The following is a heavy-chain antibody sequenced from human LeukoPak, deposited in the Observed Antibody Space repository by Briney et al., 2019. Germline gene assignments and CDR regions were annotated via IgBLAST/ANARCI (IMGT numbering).Heavy chain of an antibody. CDR3: AKDIGTMMYYYYMDV. V-gene: IGHV3-43*02. CDR1: GFIFDDYA. CDR2: ISGDGGST. Sequence: GGSLRLSCAPSGFIFDDYAMHWVRQAPGKGLGWVSLISGDGGSTYYADSVKGRFTISRDNSKNSLYLQMNSLRTEDTALYYCAKDIGTMMYYYYMDVWGKGTTVTVSS. J-gene: IGHJ6*03. D-gene: IGHD3-22*01.